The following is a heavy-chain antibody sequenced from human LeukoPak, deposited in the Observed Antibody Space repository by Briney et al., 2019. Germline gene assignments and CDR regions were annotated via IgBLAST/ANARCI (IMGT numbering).Heavy chain of an antibody. CDR3: ARDREDVLRFLEWLFD. D-gene: IGHD3-3*01. Sequence: ASVKVSCKASGYTFTGYYIHWVRQAPGQGLEWMGWINPNSGGTNYARKFQGRVTMTRDTSISTAYMELSGLRSDDTAVYYCARDREDVLRFLEWLFDWGQGTPVTVSS. V-gene: IGHV1-2*02. CDR1: GYTFTGYY. J-gene: IGHJ4*02. CDR2: INPNSGGT.